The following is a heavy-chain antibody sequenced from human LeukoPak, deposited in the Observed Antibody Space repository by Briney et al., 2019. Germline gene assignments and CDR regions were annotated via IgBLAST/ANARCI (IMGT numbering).Heavy chain of an antibody. Sequence: SETLSLTCTVSGGSISSSSYYWGWIRQPPGKGLEWIGSIYYSGSTYYNPSLKSRVTISVDTSKNQFSLKPSSVTAADTVVYYCVGGYSKAFDIWGQGTMVTVSS. J-gene: IGHJ3*02. V-gene: IGHV4-39*01. CDR3: VGGYSKAFDI. CDR2: IYYSGST. D-gene: IGHD6-13*01. CDR1: GGSISSSSYY.